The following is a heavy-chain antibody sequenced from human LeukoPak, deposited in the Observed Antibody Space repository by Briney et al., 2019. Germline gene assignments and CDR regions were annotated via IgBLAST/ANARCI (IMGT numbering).Heavy chain of an antibody. J-gene: IGHJ6*02. D-gene: IGHD6-13*01. CDR1: GGSISSYY. CDR2: IYYSGST. V-gene: IGHV4-59*08. Sequence: SETLSLTCTVSGGSISSYYWSWIRQPPGKGLGWIGYIYYSGSTNYNPSLKSRVTISVDTSKNQFSLKLSSVTAADTAVYYCARGGIAAAGRTYYYYGMDVWGQGTTVTVSS. CDR3: ARGGIAAAGRTYYYYGMDV.